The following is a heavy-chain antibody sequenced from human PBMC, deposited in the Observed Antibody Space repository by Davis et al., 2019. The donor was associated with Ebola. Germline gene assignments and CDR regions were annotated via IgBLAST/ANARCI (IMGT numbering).Heavy chain of an antibody. D-gene: IGHD3-3*01. CDR1: GFTVSSNY. J-gene: IGHJ6*02. CDR2: IYSGGST. CDR3: ARDKVAIFGVVIINYYGMDV. Sequence: GESLKISCAASGFTVSSNYMSWLRQAPGKGLEWVSVIYSGGSTYYADSVKGRFTISRDNSKNTLYLQRNSLRAEDTAVYYCARDKVAIFGVVIINYYGMDVWGQGTTVTVSS. V-gene: IGHV3-66*01.